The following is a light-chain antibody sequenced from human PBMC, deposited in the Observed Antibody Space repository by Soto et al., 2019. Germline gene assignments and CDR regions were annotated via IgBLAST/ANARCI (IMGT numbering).Light chain of an antibody. V-gene: IGLV1-40*01. CDR3: QSYDSSLSGSV. J-gene: IGLJ2*01. Sequence: QSVLTQPPSVSWAPGQRVTISCTGSSSNIGAGYDVHWYQQLPGTAPTLLISGNSNRPSGVPDRFSGSKSGTSASLAITGLQAEDEADYYCQSYDSSLSGSVFGGGTKLTVL. CDR1: SSNIGAGYD. CDR2: GNS.